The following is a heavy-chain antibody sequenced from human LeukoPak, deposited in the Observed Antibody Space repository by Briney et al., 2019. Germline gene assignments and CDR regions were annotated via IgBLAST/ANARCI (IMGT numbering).Heavy chain of an antibody. D-gene: IGHD1-14*01. CDR3: ASETFRTNPCDP. Sequence: PSETLSLTCTVYGRSISSSSYYWGWIRHPPGKGLEWFGRIYYSRSIYCNPSLKCRVTISAATSKTTFSLTLCSVTAADTAVYYCASETFRTNPCDPWGQGTLVTVSS. J-gene: IGHJ5*02. V-gene: IGHV4-39*02. CDR1: GRSISSSSYY. CDR2: IYYSRSI.